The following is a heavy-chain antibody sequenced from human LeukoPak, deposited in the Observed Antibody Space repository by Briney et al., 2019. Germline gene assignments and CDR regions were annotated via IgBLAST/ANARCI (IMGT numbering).Heavy chain of an antibody. CDR2: IGTAGDT. D-gene: IGHD2/OR15-2a*01. CDR3: ARSSRGDYFDY. V-gene: IGHV3-13*01. Sequence: PGGSQRLSCAASGFTFSSYDMHWVRQATGKGLEWVSAIGTAGDTYYPGSVKGRFTISRENAKNSLYLQMNSLRAGDTAVYYCARSSRGDYFDYWGQGTLVTVSS. J-gene: IGHJ4*02. CDR1: GFTFSSYD.